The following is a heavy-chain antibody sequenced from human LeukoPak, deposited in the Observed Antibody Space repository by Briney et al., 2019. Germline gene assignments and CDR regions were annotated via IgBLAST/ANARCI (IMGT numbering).Heavy chain of an antibody. J-gene: IGHJ3*02. CDR1: GGSFSGYY. V-gene: IGHV4-34*01. Sequence: PSETLSLTCAVYGGSFSGYYWSWIRQPPGKGLEWIGEINHSGSTNYNPSLKGRVTISVDTSKNQFSLKLSSVTAADTAVYYCATRNSGSYSIWGQGTMVTVSS. D-gene: IGHD1-26*01. CDR3: ATRNSGSYSI. CDR2: INHSGST.